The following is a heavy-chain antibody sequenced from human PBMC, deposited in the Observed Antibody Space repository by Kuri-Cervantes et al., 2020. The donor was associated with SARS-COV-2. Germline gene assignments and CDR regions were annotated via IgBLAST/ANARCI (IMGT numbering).Heavy chain of an antibody. V-gene: IGHV3-23*01. CDR3: ARTLGEDIVVVPAATFDY. CDR1: GFTFSSYA. CDR2: ISGSGGST. J-gene: IGHJ4*02. D-gene: IGHD2-2*01. Sequence: GGSLRLSCAASGFTFSSYAMSWVRQAPGKGLEWVSAISGSGGSTYYADSVEGRFTISRDNSKNTLYLQMNSLRAEDTAVYYCARTLGEDIVVVPAATFDYWGQGTLVTVSS.